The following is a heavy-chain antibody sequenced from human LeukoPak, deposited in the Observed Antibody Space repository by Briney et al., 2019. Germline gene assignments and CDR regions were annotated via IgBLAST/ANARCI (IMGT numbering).Heavy chain of an antibody. V-gene: IGHV3-7*01. D-gene: IGHD6-19*01. CDR3: ARETSGWCFGF. Sequence: PVGSLRLSCAASGFRFRSYWMSWVRQAPGKGLEWVANIKQDGSEQFYVDSVKGRFTVSRDNAKNELYLDMNSLRGEDTAVYYCARETSGWCFGFWGQGILVTVSS. J-gene: IGHJ4*02. CDR1: GFRFRSYW. CDR2: IKQDGSEQ.